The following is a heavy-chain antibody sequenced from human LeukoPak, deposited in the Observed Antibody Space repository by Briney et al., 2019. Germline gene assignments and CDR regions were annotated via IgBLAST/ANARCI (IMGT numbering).Heavy chain of an antibody. CDR3: ARVPSY. CDR1: GGSISTYY. CDR2: IYYSGSP. J-gene: IGHJ4*02. V-gene: IGHV4-59*01. Sequence: SETLSLTCTVSGGSISTYYWSWIRQPPGKGLEWIGDIYYSGSPNYNPSLKSRVTISVDTSKNQFSLKLNSVTAADTAVYYCARVPSYWGQGTLVTVSS.